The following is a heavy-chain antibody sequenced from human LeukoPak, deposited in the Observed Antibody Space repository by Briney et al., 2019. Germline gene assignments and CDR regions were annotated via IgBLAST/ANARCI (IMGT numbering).Heavy chain of an antibody. CDR2: ISSSSSYI. CDR1: GFTFSSYS. J-gene: IGHJ5*02. Sequence: GRSLRLSCAASGFTFSSYSMNWVRQAPGKGLEWVSSISSSSSYIYYADSVKGRFTISRDNAKNSLYLQMNSLRAEDTAVYYCARTYYSGSGTYQRWFDPWGQGTLVTVSS. V-gene: IGHV3-21*04. CDR3: ARTYYSGSGTYQRWFDP. D-gene: IGHD3-10*01.